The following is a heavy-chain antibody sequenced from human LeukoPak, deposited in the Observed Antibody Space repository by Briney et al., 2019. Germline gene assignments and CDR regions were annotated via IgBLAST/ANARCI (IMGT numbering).Heavy chain of an antibody. CDR1: GLTFSSYS. Sequence: PGGSLRLSCAASGLTFSSYSMNWVRQAQGKGLEWVSYISGSSSTIYYADSVKGRFTISRDNAKNSLYLQMNSLRAEDTAVYYCARQRAGFTVTTSDYWGQGTLVTVSS. V-gene: IGHV3-48*01. D-gene: IGHD4-17*01. J-gene: IGHJ4*02. CDR2: ISGSSSTI. CDR3: ARQRAGFTVTTSDY.